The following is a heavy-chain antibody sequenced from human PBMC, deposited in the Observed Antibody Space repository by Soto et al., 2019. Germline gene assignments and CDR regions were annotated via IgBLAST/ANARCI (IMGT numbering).Heavy chain of an antibody. D-gene: IGHD3-10*01. Sequence: EVQLVESGGGLVKPGGSLRLSCAASGFTFSNAWMTWVRQAPGQGLEWVGRIKSKTDGGTTDYAAPVKGRFTISRDDSKNTLYLQMNSLKTEDTAVYYCTTGYYYGSGRNTLYGMDVWGQGTTVTVSS. CDR1: GFTFSNAW. V-gene: IGHV3-15*07. CDR2: IKSKTDGGTT. CDR3: TTGYYYGSGRNTLYGMDV. J-gene: IGHJ6*02.